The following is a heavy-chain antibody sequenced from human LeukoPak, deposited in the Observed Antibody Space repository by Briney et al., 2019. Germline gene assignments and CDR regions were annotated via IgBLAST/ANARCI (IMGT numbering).Heavy chain of an antibody. J-gene: IGHJ4*02. D-gene: IGHD3-22*01. Sequence: SLRPPCGALGFPFYDYAMEWGRQAPGKGLGGVSGFRWNCGNIGYADSVKGRFTISRDNAKNSLYLQMNSLRAEDTALYYCAKDISRYYYDSSGYYRPGYFDYWGQGTLVTVSS. CDR3: AKDISRYYYDSSGYYRPGYFDY. CDR1: GFPFYDYA. CDR2: FRWNCGNI. V-gene: IGHV3-9*01.